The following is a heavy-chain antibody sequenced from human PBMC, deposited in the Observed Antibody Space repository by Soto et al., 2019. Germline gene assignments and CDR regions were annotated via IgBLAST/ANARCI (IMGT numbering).Heavy chain of an antibody. J-gene: IGHJ5*02. CDR2: VYGSGST. D-gene: IGHD3-16*01. Sequence: QLQESGPGLVKPSQTLSLTCLVSGASISSGDYCWSWIRQVPGKGMEWIGFVYGSGSTSSNPSLKNRVSISVDTSKNHFSLELSSVTAADTALYYCTWGDSSNKVDRWGQGALVTVSS. V-gene: IGHV4-31*02. CDR1: GASISSGDYC. CDR3: TWGDSSNKVDR.